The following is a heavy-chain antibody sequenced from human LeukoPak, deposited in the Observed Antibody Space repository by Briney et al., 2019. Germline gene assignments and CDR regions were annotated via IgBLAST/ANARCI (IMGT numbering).Heavy chain of an antibody. D-gene: IGHD2-15*01. V-gene: IGHV3-53*01. Sequence: GGSLRLSCAASGFTVSNNYMSWVRQAPGKGLEWVSVIYTGGSTYYADSVKGRFTITRDNSKNTLYLQMNSLRAEGTAVYYCARGGCSGGSCYFDYWGQGTLVTVSS. CDR3: ARGGCSGGSCYFDY. CDR1: GFTVSNNY. J-gene: IGHJ4*02. CDR2: IYTGGST.